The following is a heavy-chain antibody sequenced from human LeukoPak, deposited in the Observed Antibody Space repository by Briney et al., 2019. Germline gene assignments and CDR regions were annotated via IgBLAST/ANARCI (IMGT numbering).Heavy chain of an antibody. CDR2: INANSGTT. Sequence: PGGSLRLSCAASGFAFSFYAMSWLRQPPGKRLEWVSTINANSGTTSYAASVRGRFTISRDNSKNTLYLQVNTLRADDTATYYCAKPISGGLAVTADWFHPWGQGTLVVVSS. CDR3: AKPISGGLAVTADWFHP. CDR1: GFAFSFYA. J-gene: IGHJ5*01. V-gene: IGHV3-23*01. D-gene: IGHD6-19*01.